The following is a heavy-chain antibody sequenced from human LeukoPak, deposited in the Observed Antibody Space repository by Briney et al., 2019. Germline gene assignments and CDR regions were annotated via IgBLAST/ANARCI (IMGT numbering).Heavy chain of an antibody. Sequence: PGRSLRLSCAASGFTFDDYAMHWVRQAPGKGLEWVSGISWNSGSIGYADSVKGRFTISRDNAKNSLYLQMNSLRAEDTALYYCAKDIDPTTVEVVGGADYWGQGTLVTVSS. CDR3: AKDIDPTTVEVVGGADY. CDR2: ISWNSGSI. V-gene: IGHV3-9*01. J-gene: IGHJ4*02. CDR1: GFTFDDYA. D-gene: IGHD2-15*01.